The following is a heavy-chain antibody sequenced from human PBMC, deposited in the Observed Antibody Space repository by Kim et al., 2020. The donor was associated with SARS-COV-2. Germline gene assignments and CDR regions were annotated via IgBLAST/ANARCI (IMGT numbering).Heavy chain of an antibody. Sequence: GGSLRLSCAASGFTFSSYAMSWVRQAPGKGLEWVSAISGSGGSTYYADSVKGRFTITRDNSNNTLYLQMNSLRAEDTAVYYCAKGAGYSGYDLGDYYYYYGMDVWGQGTTVTVSS. D-gene: IGHD5-12*01. CDR3: AKGAGYSGYDLGDYYYYYGMDV. CDR1: GFTFSSYA. J-gene: IGHJ6*02. CDR2: ISGSGGST. V-gene: IGHV3-23*01.